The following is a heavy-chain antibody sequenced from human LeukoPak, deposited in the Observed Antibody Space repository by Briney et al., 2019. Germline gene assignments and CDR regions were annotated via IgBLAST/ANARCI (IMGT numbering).Heavy chain of an antibody. V-gene: IGHV1-69*05. D-gene: IGHD3-3*01. CDR1: GGTFSSYA. CDR2: IIPTFGTA. CDR3: ARAQIIYYDFWSGYYYNNWFDP. Sequence: SVKVSCKASGGTFSSYAISWVRQAPGQGLEWMGRIIPTFGTANYAQKFQGRVTITTDESTSTAYMELSSLRSEDTAVYYCARAQIIYYDFWSGYYYNNWFDPWGQGTLVTVSS. J-gene: IGHJ5*02.